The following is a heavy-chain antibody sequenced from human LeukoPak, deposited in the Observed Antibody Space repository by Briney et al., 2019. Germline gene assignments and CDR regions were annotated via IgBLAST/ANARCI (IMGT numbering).Heavy chain of an antibody. CDR1: GFIFSTYS. V-gene: IGHV3-20*04. CDR2: ISLNGGSS. J-gene: IGHJ1*01. Sequence: GGSLRLSCGASGFIFSTYSMTWVRQAPGKGLEWVSGISLNGGSSGYADSVKGRFTISRDNAKNSLYLQMNSLRAEDTALYYCVRSNTMFQHWGQGTLVSVSS. CDR3: VRSNTMFQH. D-gene: IGHD3-10*01.